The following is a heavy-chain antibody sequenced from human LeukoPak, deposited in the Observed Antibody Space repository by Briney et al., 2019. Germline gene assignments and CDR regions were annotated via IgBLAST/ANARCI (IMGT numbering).Heavy chain of an antibody. D-gene: IGHD2-2*01. CDR1: GGSFSGYY. Sequence: SETLSLTCAVYGGSFSGYYCSSIRQPPGKGLEWIGEINHSGSTNYKPSRKSRVTISVDTSKKQFTRKLSSVTAADTSVYYCAITTSWLPDAFDIWGQGTMVTVSS. J-gene: IGHJ3*02. CDR2: INHSGST. CDR3: AITTSWLPDAFDI. V-gene: IGHV4-34*01.